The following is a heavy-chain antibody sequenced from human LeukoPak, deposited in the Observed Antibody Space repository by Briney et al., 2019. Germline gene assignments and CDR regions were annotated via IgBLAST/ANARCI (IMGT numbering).Heavy chain of an antibody. CDR2: IKQDGSEK. CDR1: GFTFSSYW. J-gene: IGHJ4*02. Sequence: GGSLRLSCAASGFTFSSYWMSWVRQAPGKGLERVANIKQDGSEKYYVDSVKGRFTISRDNAKNSLYLQMDSLRAEDTAVYYCAKGNFRLDYWGQGTLVTVSS. V-gene: IGHV3-7*01. CDR3: AKGNFRLDY. D-gene: IGHD1-7*01.